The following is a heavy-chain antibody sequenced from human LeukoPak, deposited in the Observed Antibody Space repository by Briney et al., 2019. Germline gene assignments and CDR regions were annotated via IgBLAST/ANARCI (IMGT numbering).Heavy chain of an antibody. CDR2: IIPNSGGT. J-gene: IGHJ3*02. V-gene: IGHV1-2*04. Sequence: ASVKVSCKASGYTFTAYYLHWVRQAPGQGLEWMGWIIPNSGGTNYAQKFRGWVTMTRDTSINTAYMELSRLKSDDTAVYFCARDRGYSGYDGAFDIWGQGTMVTVSS. D-gene: IGHD5-12*01. CDR3: ARDRGYSGYDGAFDI. CDR1: GYTFTAYY.